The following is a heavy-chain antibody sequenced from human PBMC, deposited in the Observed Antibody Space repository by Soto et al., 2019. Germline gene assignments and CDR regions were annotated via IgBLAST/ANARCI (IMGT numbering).Heavy chain of an antibody. CDR1: GFIFRSYG. J-gene: IGHJ5*02. CDR2: IWYDGSNT. D-gene: IGHD6-19*01. V-gene: IGHV3-33*01. Sequence: GGSLRLSCAASGFIFRSYGMHWVRQAPGKGLEWVAVIWYDGSNTYYADPVKGRFTISRDNSKNTLFLQMNSLRAEDTAVYYCASSEAWGRGTLVTVSS. CDR3: ASSEA.